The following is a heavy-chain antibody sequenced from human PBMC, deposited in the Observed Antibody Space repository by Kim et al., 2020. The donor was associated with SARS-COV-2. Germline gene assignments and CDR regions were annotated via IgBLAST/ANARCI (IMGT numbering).Heavy chain of an antibody. CDR1: GYTFTGYY. Sequence: ASVKVSCKASGYTFTGYYMHWVRQAPGQGLEWMGWINPNSGGTNYAQKFQGWVTMTRDTSISTAYMELSRLRSDDTAVYYCARGGGSSGWYVYYYGMDVWGQGTTVTVSS. V-gene: IGHV1-2*04. J-gene: IGHJ6*02. CDR2: INPNSGGT. D-gene: IGHD6-19*01. CDR3: ARGGGSSGWYVYYYGMDV.